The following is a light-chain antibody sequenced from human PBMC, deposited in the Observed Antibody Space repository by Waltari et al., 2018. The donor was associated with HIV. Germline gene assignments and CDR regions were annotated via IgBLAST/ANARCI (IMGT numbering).Light chain of an antibody. CDR3: QQYYTTSWT. Sequence: DIKMTQSPESLAVSLGGTATITCKSSRRVFYASNSKNYISWIQHKPGQPPKVLVYWASIRESGVPDRFSGSGSGTVFTLTISSLQAEDVATYFGQQYYTTSWTFGRGTRLEIK. CDR1: RRVFYASNSKNY. V-gene: IGKV4-1*01. J-gene: IGKJ1*01. CDR2: WAS.